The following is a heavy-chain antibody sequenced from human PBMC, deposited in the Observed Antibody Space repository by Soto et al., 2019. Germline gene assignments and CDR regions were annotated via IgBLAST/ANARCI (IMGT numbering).Heavy chain of an antibody. J-gene: IGHJ4*02. V-gene: IGHV4-34*01. CDR1: GGSFSGYY. Sequence: SETLSLTCAVYGGSFSGYYWSWIRQPPGKGLEWIGEINHSGSTNYNPSLKSRVTISVDTSKNQFSLKLTSVTAADTAVYYCAREGIAAINFDYWGQGTLVTVSS. CDR3: AREGIAAINFDY. CDR2: INHSGST. D-gene: IGHD6-25*01.